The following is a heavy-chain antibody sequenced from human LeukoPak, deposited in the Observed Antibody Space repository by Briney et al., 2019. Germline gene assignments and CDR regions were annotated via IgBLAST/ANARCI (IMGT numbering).Heavy chain of an antibody. CDR2: INHSGST. Sequence: SETLSLTCAVYGGSFSGYHWSWIRQPPGKGLEWIGEINHSGSTNYNPSLKSRVTISVDTSKNQFSLKLSSVTAADTAVYYCARAGYSSSRDAFDIWGRGTMVTVSS. J-gene: IGHJ3*02. D-gene: IGHD6-13*01. CDR1: GGSFSGYH. CDR3: ARAGYSSSRDAFDI. V-gene: IGHV4-34*01.